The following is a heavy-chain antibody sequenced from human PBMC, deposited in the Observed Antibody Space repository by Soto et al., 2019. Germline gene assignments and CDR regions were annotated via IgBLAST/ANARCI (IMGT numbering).Heavy chain of an antibody. CDR2: ISGSGGST. CDR1: GFSFSSYT. J-gene: IGHJ4*02. V-gene: IGHV3-23*01. CDR3: AKDLAVGVM. Sequence: GRSLRTYCATSGFSFSSYTMRWVRQAPGKGLEWVSAISGSGGSTYYADSVKGRFTISRDNSKNTLYLQMNSLRAEDTAVYYCAKDLAVGVMWGQGTLVTVSS. D-gene: IGHD2-8*01.